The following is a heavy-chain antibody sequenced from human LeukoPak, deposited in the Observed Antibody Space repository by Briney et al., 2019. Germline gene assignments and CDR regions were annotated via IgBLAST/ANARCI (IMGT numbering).Heavy chain of an antibody. CDR2: VHLDGRT. V-gene: IGHV4-4*02. D-gene: IGHD3-3*01. CDR1: GGSISSANW. J-gene: IGHJ4*02. CDR3: AREGGFYRPLDY. Sequence: PSETLSLTCVVSGGSISSANWWTWVRQPPGKGLEWIGEVHLDGRTNYNPSLESRLTMSVDVSENQVSLKLTSVTAADTAVYYCAREGGFYRPLDYSGQGTLVTVSS.